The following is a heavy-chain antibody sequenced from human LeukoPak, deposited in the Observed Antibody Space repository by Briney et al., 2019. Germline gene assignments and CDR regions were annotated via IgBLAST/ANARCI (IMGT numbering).Heavy chain of an antibody. Sequence: GGSLRLSCAASGFTFSSYAMSWVRQAPGEGLEWVSAISGSGGSTYYADSVKGRFTISRDNSKNTLYLQMNSLRAEDTAVYYCAKTESSSWSSFDYWGQGTLVTVSS. CDR2: ISGSGGST. V-gene: IGHV3-23*01. D-gene: IGHD6-13*01. CDR1: GFTFSSYA. J-gene: IGHJ4*02. CDR3: AKTESSSWSSFDY.